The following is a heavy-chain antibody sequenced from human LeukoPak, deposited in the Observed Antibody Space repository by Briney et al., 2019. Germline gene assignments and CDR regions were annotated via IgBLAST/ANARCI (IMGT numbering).Heavy chain of an antibody. Sequence: HPGGSLRLSCAASGFTFSSYWMHWVRQAPGKGLVWVSTISGSGSSTYYADSVKGRFTIFRDNSKNTLYQQMNSLRAEDTAVYYCAKVNRLWFGESLTYYLDYWGQGTLVIVSS. V-gene: IGHV3-23*01. D-gene: IGHD3-10*01. CDR2: ISGSGSST. CDR3: AKVNRLWFGESLTYYLDY. J-gene: IGHJ4*02. CDR1: GFTFSSYW.